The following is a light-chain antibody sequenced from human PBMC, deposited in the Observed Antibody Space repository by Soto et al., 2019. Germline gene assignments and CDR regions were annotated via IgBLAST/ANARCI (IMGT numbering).Light chain of an antibody. V-gene: IGKV2-28*01. J-gene: IGKJ1*01. CDR1: QSLLHSNGNNY. CDR3: MQALQTPRT. CDR2: LGS. Sequence: DIVMTQSPLSLPVTPGEPASISCRSSQSLLHSNGNNYLEWYLQKPGQSPQLLIYLGSSRASGVPDRFSGSGSGTDFTLKIRRVEAEDVWVYYCMQALQTPRTLGQGTKVEIK.